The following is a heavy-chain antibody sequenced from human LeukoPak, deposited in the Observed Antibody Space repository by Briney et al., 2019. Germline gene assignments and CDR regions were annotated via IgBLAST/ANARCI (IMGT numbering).Heavy chain of an antibody. CDR1: GYSISSGYY. D-gene: IGHD2-15*01. V-gene: IGHV4-38-2*02. Sequence: SETLSLTCAVSGYSISSGYYWGWIRQPPGKGLEWIRSIYHSGSTYYNPSLKSRVTISVDTSKNQFSLKLSSVTAADTAVYYCARELGCSGGSCFRWFDPWGQGTLVTVSS. J-gene: IGHJ5*02. CDR2: IYHSGST. CDR3: ARELGCSGGSCFRWFDP.